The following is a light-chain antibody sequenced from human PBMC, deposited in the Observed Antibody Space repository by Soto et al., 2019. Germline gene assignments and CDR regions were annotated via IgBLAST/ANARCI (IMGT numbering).Light chain of an antibody. Sequence: EIFLTQSQSSLSVFPVDIATLSCGASQSVSSDLAWYQQKPGQAPRLLIYGASTRATGVPARFSGRGSGTEFTLTINSLQTEDFAVYHCQQYNKWPRTFGQGTKVDIK. CDR3: QQYNKWPRT. J-gene: IGKJ1*01. CDR2: GAS. V-gene: IGKV3-15*01. CDR1: QSVSSD.